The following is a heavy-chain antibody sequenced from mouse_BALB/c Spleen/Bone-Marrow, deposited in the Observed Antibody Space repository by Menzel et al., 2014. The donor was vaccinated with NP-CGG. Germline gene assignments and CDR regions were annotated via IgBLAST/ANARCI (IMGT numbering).Heavy chain of an antibody. CDR1: GYTFTSYW. J-gene: IGHJ4*01. V-gene: IGHV1S41*01. CDR3: AMSYYGRAMDY. CDR2: IAPGSGST. D-gene: IGHD1-1*01. Sequence: DLVKPGASVKLSCKASGYTFTSYWINWIKQRPGQGLEWMGRIAPGSGSTYYDEMFKGKATLTVDTSSSTAYIQLSILSSEDSADYFGAMSYYGRAMDYWGQGTSVTVSS.